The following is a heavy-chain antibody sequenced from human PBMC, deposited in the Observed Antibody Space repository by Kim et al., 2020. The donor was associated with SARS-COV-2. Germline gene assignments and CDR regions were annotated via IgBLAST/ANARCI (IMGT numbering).Heavy chain of an antibody. Sequence: GGSLRLSCAASGFSFSTYGMHWVRQAPGKGLEWVAVISYDLVTKDYGDSVRGRFTISRDNSKNTLYLQMSSLRVEDTAVYYCAKDRRYFDWLYGMDVWGQGTTVTSP. D-gene: IGHD3-9*01. CDR2: ISYDLVTK. J-gene: IGHJ6*02. CDR1: GFSFSTYG. V-gene: IGHV3-30*18. CDR3: AKDRRYFDWLYGMDV.